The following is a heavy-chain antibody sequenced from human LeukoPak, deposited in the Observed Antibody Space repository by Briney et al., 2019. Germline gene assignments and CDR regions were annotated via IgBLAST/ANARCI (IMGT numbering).Heavy chain of an antibody. CDR2: LGASGSSI. V-gene: IGHV3-23*01. CDR1: GFTFSSYA. J-gene: IGHJ4*02. CDR3: AKESSYGIAARPYFHY. D-gene: IGHD6-6*01. Sequence: GGSLRLSCAASGFTFSSYAMGWVRQAPGKGLEWVSSLGASGSSINHADSVKGRFTISRDNSKDTLYLLMNSLRAEDTALYYCAKESSYGIAARPYFHYWGQGALVTVSS.